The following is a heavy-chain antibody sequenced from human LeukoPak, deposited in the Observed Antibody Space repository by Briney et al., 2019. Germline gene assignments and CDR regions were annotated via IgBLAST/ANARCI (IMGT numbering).Heavy chain of an antibody. CDR2: IGSSSSYT. D-gene: IGHD3-10*01. V-gene: IGHV3-11*06. J-gene: IGHJ5*02. CDR1: GFTFSDYY. Sequence: GGSLRLSCAASGFTFSDYYMSWIRQAPGQGLEWVSYIGSSSSYTNYADSVKGRFTISRDNAKNSLYLQMNSLRAEDTAVYYCARIYGSGSYHPFDPWGQGTLVTVSS. CDR3: ARIYGSGSYHPFDP.